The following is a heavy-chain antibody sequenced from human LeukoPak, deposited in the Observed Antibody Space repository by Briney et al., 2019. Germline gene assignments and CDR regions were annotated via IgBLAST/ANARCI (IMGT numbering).Heavy chain of an antibody. CDR1: GFTFSNYG. J-gene: IGHJ4*02. CDR2: IWDDGSNE. CDR3: ARDHSGTQDY. Sequence: GGSLRLSCAASGFTFSNYGMHWVRQAPGKWLEWVAVIWDDGSNEYYADSVKGRFTIFRDNRRNTLYLQMNSLRAEDTAVYSCARDHSGTQDYWGQGTLVTVSS. V-gene: IGHV3-33*01. D-gene: IGHD1-1*01.